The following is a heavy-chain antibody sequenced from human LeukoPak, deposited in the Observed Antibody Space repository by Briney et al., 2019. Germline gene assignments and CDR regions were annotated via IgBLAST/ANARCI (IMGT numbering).Heavy chain of an antibody. CDR3: AREVAAAGSAFDI. CDR1: GYTFTGYY. CDR2: INPNSGGT. J-gene: IGHJ3*02. D-gene: IGHD6-13*01. V-gene: IGHV1-2*02. Sequence: GASVKVSCKASGYTFTGYYMHWVRQAPGQGLEWMGWINPNSGGTNYAQKFQGRVTMTRDTSISTAYIELSRLRSDDTAVYYCAREVAAAGSAFDIWGQGTMVTVSS.